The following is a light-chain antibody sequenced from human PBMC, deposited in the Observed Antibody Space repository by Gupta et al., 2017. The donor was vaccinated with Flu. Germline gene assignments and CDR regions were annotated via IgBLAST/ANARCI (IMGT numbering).Light chain of an antibody. Sequence: DIQMTQSPSSLSASVRDRVTITCRSSQSIDTDLSWYQQKSGTAPKRLIFGASTLQSGLPSRFSGSGFGTRFTLTINNVQPEDVATYYCLQHSLYPWTFGQGTKVEIK. V-gene: IGKV1-17*02. CDR2: GAS. CDR3: LQHSLYPWT. J-gene: IGKJ1*01. CDR1: QSIDTD.